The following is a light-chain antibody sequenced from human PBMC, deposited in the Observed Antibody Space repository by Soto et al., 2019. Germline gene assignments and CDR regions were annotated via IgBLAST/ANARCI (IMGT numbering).Light chain of an antibody. CDR2: GAS. Sequence: DIELTQSPSTLSSSLGDRATLSCRASQSVSSSYLAWYQQKPGQAPRLLIYGASSRATGIPYRFSGSGSGTDFTLTISRLEPEDFAVYYCQRYGSYSKTFGQGAKVDIK. CDR3: QRYGSYSKT. V-gene: IGKV3-20*01. CDR1: QSVSSSY. J-gene: IGKJ1*01.